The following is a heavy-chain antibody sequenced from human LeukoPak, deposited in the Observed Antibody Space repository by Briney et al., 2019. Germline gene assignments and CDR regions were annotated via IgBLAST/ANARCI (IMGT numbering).Heavy chain of an antibody. J-gene: IGHJ4*02. V-gene: IGHV4-34*01. D-gene: IGHD5-18*01. CDR2: INHSGST. CDR3: ARVMGRGYSYGSLDY. Sequence: SETLSLTCAVYGGSFSGYYWSWIRQPPGKGLEWIGEINHSGSTNYNPSLKCRVTISVDTSKNQFSLKLSSVTAADTAVYYCARVMGRGYSYGSLDYWGQGTLVTVSS. CDR1: GGSFSGYY.